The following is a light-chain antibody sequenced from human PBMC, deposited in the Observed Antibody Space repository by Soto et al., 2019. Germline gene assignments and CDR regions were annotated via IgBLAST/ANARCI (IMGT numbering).Light chain of an antibody. J-gene: IGLJ3*02. CDR2: RSN. V-gene: IGLV1-44*01. CDR1: SSNIGSDT. CDR3: ASWDASLNGWV. Sequence: QSGLTQPPSASGTPGQRVTISCSGSSSNIGSDTVNWYQQLPGTAPKLLIHRSNQRPSGVPGRFSGSKSGTSASLAISGLQPEDEADYHCASWDASLNGWVFGGGTKLTVL.